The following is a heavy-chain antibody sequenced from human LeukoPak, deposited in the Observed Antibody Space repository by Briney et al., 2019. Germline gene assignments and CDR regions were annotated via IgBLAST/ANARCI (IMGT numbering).Heavy chain of an antibody. D-gene: IGHD2-15*01. J-gene: IGHJ6*02. CDR2: VRIKLRSYST. V-gene: IGHV3-72*01. CDR1: GFSFSEFF. Sequence: GESLRLSCAASGFSFSEFFMDWVRQAPGKGRQWLGRVRIKLRSYSTEYAASVKGRFTISRDDSQYSVFLQMSSLRTEDTAVYYCARGDSGRGKEYYYGADVWGQGTTVTVSS. CDR3: ARGDSGRGKEYYYGADV.